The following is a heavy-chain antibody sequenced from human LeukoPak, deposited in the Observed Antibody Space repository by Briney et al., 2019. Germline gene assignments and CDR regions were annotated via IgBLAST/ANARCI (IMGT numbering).Heavy chain of an antibody. V-gene: IGHV3-7*01. D-gene: IGHD6-13*01. CDR1: GFSFSTDW. Sequence: AGGSLRLSCVTSGFSFSTDWMSWVRQAPGKGLEWVANIKRDGSERYYVDSVKDRFTISRDNAKSSLYLQMDSLRAEDTAVYYCVRSQFSSSSWGQGTLVTVSS. CDR3: VRSQFSSSS. J-gene: IGHJ5*02. CDR2: IKRDGSER.